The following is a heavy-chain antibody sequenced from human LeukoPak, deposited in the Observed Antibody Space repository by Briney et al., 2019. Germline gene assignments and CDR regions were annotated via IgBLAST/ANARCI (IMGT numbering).Heavy chain of an antibody. J-gene: IGHJ2*01. CDR2: IYPGDSDT. V-gene: IGHV5-51*01. CDR1: EFSFINYW. CDR3: ARPLDFGGNPNWYFDL. Sequence: GESLKISCKGTEFSFINYWIAWVRQMPGKGLEWMGIIYPGDSDTKISPSFEGQVTISADKSISTAYLHLSGLKASDTAMYYCARPLDFGGNPNWYFDLWGRGTLLTVSS. D-gene: IGHD4/OR15-4a*01.